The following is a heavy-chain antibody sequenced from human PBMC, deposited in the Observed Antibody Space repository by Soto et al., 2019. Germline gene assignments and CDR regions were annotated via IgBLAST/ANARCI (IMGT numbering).Heavy chain of an antibody. CDR2: MSYDGSDT. D-gene: IGHD6-6*01. CDR3: TIGRLAHSALHX. CDR1: GFIFSNNG. J-gene: IGHJ5*02. V-gene: IGHV3-30*03. Sequence: WGSLRLSFVGSGFIFSNNGMHWVRQTQGKGLEWVSVMSYDGSDTFYAYSVKARFTISRDNSNNTLFLHMSNLIAEDTAMYYCTIGRLAHSALHXWGQGTLVTVSX.